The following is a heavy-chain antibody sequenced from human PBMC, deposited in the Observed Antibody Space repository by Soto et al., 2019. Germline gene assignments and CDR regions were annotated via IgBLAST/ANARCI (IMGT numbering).Heavy chain of an antibody. V-gene: IGHV3-48*02. Sequence: EVQLVESGGGLVQPGGSLRLSCAASGFIFTSYSMNWVRQAPGKGLEWLSYIRIDSNHIGYADSVRGRFTISSDIAKNSLYPQMNSLRDEDTAVYYCARDLSYAFDYWGQGTLVTVSS. CDR3: ARDLSYAFDY. J-gene: IGHJ4*02. D-gene: IGHD1-26*01. CDR1: GFIFTSYS. CDR2: IRIDSNHI.